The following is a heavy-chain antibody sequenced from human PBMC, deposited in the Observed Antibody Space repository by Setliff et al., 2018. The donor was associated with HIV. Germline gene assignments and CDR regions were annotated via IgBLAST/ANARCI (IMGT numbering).Heavy chain of an antibody. J-gene: IGHJ4*02. V-gene: IGHV4-39*07. Sequence: SETLSLTCSVSGGSIRSSGYYWGWIRQPPGKGLEWIGSIYYSGSTYYNPSLKSRVTISVDTSKNQFSLMLDSVTAADTAVYYCARNSQKGIQPLLLASWGPGTLVTVSS. CDR1: GGSIRSSGYY. CDR2: IYYSGST. CDR3: ARNSQKGIQPLLLAS. D-gene: IGHD1-1*01.